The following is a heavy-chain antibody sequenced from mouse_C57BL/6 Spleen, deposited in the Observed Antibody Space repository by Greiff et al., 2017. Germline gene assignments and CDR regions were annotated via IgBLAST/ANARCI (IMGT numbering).Heavy chain of an antibody. V-gene: IGHV3-6*01. CDR3: ARVIFAWFAY. CDR1: GYSITSGYY. CDR2: ISYDGSN. J-gene: IGHJ3*01. Sequence: VQLQQPGPGLVKPSQSLSLTCSVTGYSITSGYYWNWIRQFPGNKLEWMGYISYDGSNNYNPSLKNRISITRDTSKNQFFLKLNSVTTEDTATYYCARVIFAWFAYWGQGTLVTVSA.